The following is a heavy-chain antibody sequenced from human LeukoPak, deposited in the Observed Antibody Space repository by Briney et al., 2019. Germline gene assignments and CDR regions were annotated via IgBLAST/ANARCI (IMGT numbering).Heavy chain of an antibody. Sequence: ASVKVSCKASGYTFTGYYMHWVRQAPGQGGEWMGWINPNSGGTNYAQKFPGRVTTTRDTSISTAYMELSTLRSDDTAVYYCARDSGNSMIVGATYYFDYWGQGTLVTVSS. CDR1: GYTFTGYY. CDR2: INPNSGGT. J-gene: IGHJ4*02. V-gene: IGHV1-2*02. CDR3: ARDSGNSMIVGATYYFDY. D-gene: IGHD1-26*01.